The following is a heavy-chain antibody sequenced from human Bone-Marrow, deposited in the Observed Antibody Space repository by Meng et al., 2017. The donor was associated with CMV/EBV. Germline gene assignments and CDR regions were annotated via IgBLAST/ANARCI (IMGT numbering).Heavy chain of an antibody. CDR1: GGSISSGDYY. D-gene: IGHD2-2*02. Sequence: SETLSLTCTVSGGSISSGDYYWSWIRQPPGKGLEWIGYIYYSGSTYYNPSLKSRVTISVDTSKNQFSLKLSSVTAPDTAVYYCASIVVVPAAIAYWGQGTLVTVSS. CDR2: IYYSGST. J-gene: IGHJ4*02. CDR3: ASIVVVPAAIAY. V-gene: IGHV4-30-4*08.